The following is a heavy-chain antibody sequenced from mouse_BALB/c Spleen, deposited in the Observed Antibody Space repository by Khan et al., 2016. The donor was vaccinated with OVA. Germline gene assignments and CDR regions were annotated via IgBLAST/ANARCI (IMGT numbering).Heavy chain of an antibody. V-gene: IGHV1S136*01. J-gene: IGHJ3*01. CDR2: INPYNDGA. D-gene: IGHD1-1*01. CDR1: GYTFTNYI. CDR3: ARDYGSSFWFAY. Sequence: VRLQQSGPELVKPGASVKMSCKASGYTFTNYIIHWVKQKPGQGLEWIGYINPYNDGAKYNDKFKDKATLTSDKSSSTASMELSGLTSEDSVVYYCARDYGSSFWFAYWGQGTLVTVSA.